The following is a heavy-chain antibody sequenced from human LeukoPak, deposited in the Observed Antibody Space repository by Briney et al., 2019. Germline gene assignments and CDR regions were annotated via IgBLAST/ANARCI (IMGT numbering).Heavy chain of an antibody. Sequence: ASVKVSCKASGGTFSSYAISWVRQAPGQGLEWMGGIIPIFGTANYAQKLQGRVTMTTDTSTSTAYMELRSLRSDDSAVYYCAGEYCSGVNCRQGFDYWGQGALVTVSS. V-gene: IGHV1-69*05. D-gene: IGHD2-15*01. CDR2: IIPIFGTA. CDR3: AGEYCSGVNCRQGFDY. CDR1: GGTFSSYA. J-gene: IGHJ4*02.